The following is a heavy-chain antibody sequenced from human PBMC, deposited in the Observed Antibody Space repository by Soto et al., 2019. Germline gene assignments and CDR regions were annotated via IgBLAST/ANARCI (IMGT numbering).Heavy chain of an antibody. V-gene: IGHV3-30-3*01. Sequence: GGSLRLSCAASGFTFSSYAMHWVRQAPGKGLEWVAVISYDGSNKYYADSVKGRFTSSRDNYKNTLYLQMNSLRAEDTAVYYCAREGGYCSGGSCYLADGFDYWGQGTLVTVSS. CDR3: AREGGYCSGGSCYLADGFDY. J-gene: IGHJ4*02. CDR2: ISYDGSNK. CDR1: GFTFSSYA. D-gene: IGHD2-15*01.